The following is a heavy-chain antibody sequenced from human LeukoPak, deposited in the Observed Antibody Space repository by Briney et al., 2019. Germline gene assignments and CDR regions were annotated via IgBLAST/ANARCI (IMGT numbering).Heavy chain of an antibody. J-gene: IGHJ4*02. D-gene: IGHD3-22*01. CDR1: GFTFSSYS. V-gene: IGHV3-21*01. Sequence: GGSLRLSCAASGFTFSSYSMNWVRQAPGKGLEWVSSISSSSSYIYYADSVKGRFTISRDNAKNSLYLQMNSPRAEDTAVYYCARGVHYYDSSGYYAPYWGQGTLVTVSS. CDR3: ARGVHYYDSSGYYAPY. CDR2: ISSSSSYI.